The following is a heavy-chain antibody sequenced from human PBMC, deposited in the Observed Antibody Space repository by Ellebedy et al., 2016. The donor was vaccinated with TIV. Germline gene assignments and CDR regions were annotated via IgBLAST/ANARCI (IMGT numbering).Heavy chain of an antibody. Sequence: PGGSLRLFCSASGFTFGDFGMVWFRQAPGKGLEWLGFIRSKVYGGTADYAASVNGRFTISRDDSKGIAYLQMNSLKTEDTALYYCARKKTTVVMFDYWGQGTLVTVSS. V-gene: IGHV3-49*03. CDR2: IRSKVYGGTA. CDR3: ARKKTTVVMFDY. CDR1: GFTFGDFG. J-gene: IGHJ4*02. D-gene: IGHD4-23*01.